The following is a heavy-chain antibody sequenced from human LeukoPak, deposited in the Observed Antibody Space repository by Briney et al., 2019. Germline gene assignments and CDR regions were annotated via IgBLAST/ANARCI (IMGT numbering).Heavy chain of an antibody. D-gene: IGHD5-18*01. CDR1: GGTFSSYA. V-gene: IGHV1-69*06. CDR2: IIPIFGTA. CDR3: ARAPVATAMVTRFDY. J-gene: IGHJ4*02. Sequence: GASVKVSCKASGGTFSSYAISWVRQAPGQGLEWMGGIIPIFGTANYAQKFQGRVTITADKSTSTAYMELSGLRSEDTAVYYCARAPVATAMVTRFDYWGQGTLVTVSS.